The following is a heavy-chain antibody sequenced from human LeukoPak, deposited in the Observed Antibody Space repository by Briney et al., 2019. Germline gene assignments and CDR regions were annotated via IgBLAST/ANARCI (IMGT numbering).Heavy chain of an antibody. J-gene: IGHJ4*02. V-gene: IGHV3-48*04. CDR3: ARTRVSGGTFYHPFDY. D-gene: IGHD2-15*01. CDR2: ISDSSTTI. CDR1: GFTFSSYN. Sequence: GGSLRLSCAASGFTFSSYNMNWVRQAPGKGLEWVSYISDSSTTIYYADSVKGRFTISRDNAKNSLSLQMNSLRAEDTAVYSCARTRVSGGTFYHPFDYWGQGTLVTVSS.